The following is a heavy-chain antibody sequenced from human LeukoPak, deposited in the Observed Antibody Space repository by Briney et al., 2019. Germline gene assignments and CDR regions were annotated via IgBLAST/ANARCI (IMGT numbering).Heavy chain of an antibody. Sequence: GASVKVSCKASGYTSTGYYMHWVRQAPGQGLEWMGWINPNSGGTNYAQKFQGRVTMTRDTSISTAYMELSRLRSDDTAVYYCARDDGYYDILTGPDPWGQGTLVTVSS. D-gene: IGHD3-9*01. CDR2: INPNSGGT. J-gene: IGHJ5*02. CDR3: ARDDGYYDILTGPDP. V-gene: IGHV1-2*02. CDR1: GYTSTGYY.